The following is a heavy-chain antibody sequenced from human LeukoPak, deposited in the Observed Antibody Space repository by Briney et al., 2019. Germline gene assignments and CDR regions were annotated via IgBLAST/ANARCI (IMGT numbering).Heavy chain of an antibody. CDR3: TRNLRLHSGDLSFAPFKNWFDP. V-gene: IGHV4-38-2*02. D-gene: IGHD3-16*02. J-gene: IGHJ5*02. Sequence: PSETLSLTCTVSGYSISSGYYWGWIRQPPGKGLEWIGSIYHSGTTYYNPSLKSRLTISVDTSKNQLSLQLNSVTPEDTAVYYCTRNLRLHSGDLSFAPFKNWFDPWGQGTLVTVSS. CDR1: GYSISSGYY. CDR2: IYHSGTT.